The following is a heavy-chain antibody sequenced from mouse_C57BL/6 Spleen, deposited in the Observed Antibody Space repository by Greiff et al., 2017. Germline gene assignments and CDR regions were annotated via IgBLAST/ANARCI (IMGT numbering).Heavy chain of an antibody. D-gene: IGHD2-3*01. CDR1: GFTFSDAW. Sequence: EVQLVESGGGLVQPGGSMKLSCAASGFTFSDAWMDWVRQSPEKGLEWVAEIRNKANNHATYYAESVKGRFTISRDDSKSSVYLQMNSLRAEDTGIYYCTRWGYYVGYWYFDVWGTGTTVTVSS. CDR2: IRNKANNHAT. V-gene: IGHV6-6*01. J-gene: IGHJ1*03. CDR3: TRWGYYVGYWYFDV.